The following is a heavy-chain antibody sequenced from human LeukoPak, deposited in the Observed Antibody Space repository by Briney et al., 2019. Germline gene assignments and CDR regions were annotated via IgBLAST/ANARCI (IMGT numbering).Heavy chain of an antibody. CDR2: INSDGKST. CDR1: GFTFHKYW. D-gene: IGHD1-20*01. J-gene: IGHJ4*02. V-gene: IGHV3-74*01. Sequence: PGGSLRLSCSASGFTFHKYWMHWVRQAPGKGLLWVSRINSDGKSTTYAASRKRRFTISQDNANNTLYLQMNSLRADDTAIYYWTRDDNWNDGGYWGQGTLVTVSS. CDR3: TRDDNWNDGGY.